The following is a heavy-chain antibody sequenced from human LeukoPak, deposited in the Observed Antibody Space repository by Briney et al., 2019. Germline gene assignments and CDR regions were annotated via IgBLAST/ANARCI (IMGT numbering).Heavy chain of an antibody. D-gene: IGHD1-26*01. J-gene: IGHJ4*02. CDR1: GFTFSSYG. Sequence: GRSLRLSCAASGFTFSSYGMHWVRQAPGKGLEWVAVISYDGSNKYYADSVKGRFTISRDNSKNTLYLQMNSLRAEDTAVYYCARGRDLLPTPDFDYWGQGTLVTVSS. CDR2: ISYDGSNK. V-gene: IGHV3-30*03. CDR3: ARGRDLLPTPDFDY.